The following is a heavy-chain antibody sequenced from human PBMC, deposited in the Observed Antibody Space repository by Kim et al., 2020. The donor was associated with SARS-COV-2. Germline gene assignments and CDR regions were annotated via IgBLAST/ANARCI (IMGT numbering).Heavy chain of an antibody. J-gene: IGHJ6*02. CDR3: AKIRWDFTDYGMDV. V-gene: IGHV3-9*01. D-gene: IGHD2-8*02. Sequence: AASVKGRFTIYRDNAKNSLSLQMNSLRAEDTALYYCAKIRWDFTDYGMDVWGQGTTVTVSS.